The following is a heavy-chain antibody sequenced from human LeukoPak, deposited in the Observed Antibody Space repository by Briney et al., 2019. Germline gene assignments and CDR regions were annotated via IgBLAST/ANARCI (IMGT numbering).Heavy chain of an antibody. V-gene: IGHV3-53*01. CDR1: GFTVTSNY. Sequence: PEGSLRLSCAASGFTVTSNYMSWVRQAPGKGLEWVSVIYGDGRIHYADSVKGRFTISRDDSKNTLYLQMNSLSAEDTAVYYCARESGYSYGLAGFFDYWGQGTLVTVSS. J-gene: IGHJ4*02. CDR3: ARESGYSYGLAGFFDY. D-gene: IGHD5-18*01. CDR2: IYGDGRI.